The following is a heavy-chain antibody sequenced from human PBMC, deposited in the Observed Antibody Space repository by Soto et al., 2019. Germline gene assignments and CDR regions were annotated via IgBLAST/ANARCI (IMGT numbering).Heavy chain of an antibody. CDR3: ARNLCSGGSCSYPMDV. Sequence: PGGSLRLSCAASGFTFSSYSMNWVRQAPGKGLEWVSSISSSSSYIYYADSVKGRFTISRDNAKNSLYLQMNSLRAEDTAVYYCARNLCSGGSCSYPMDVWGKGTTVTVSS. D-gene: IGHD2-15*01. CDR2: ISSSSSYI. J-gene: IGHJ6*03. CDR1: GFTFSSYS. V-gene: IGHV3-21*01.